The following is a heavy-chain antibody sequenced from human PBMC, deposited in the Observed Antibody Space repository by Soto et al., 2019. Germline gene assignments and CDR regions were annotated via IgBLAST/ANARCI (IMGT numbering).Heavy chain of an antibody. J-gene: IGHJ4*02. CDR3: AKREGIVATIRGDDY. CDR2: INSEGTTT. CDR1: GFTFSSYW. Sequence: EVQLVESGGGLVQPGGSLRLSCAASGFTFSSYWMQWVRQAPGKGLVWVSRINSEGTTTTYADSVKGRFTISRDNAKNTLFLQMNSLRAEDTAVYYCAKREGIVATIRGDDYWGQGTLVTVSS. V-gene: IGHV3-74*01. D-gene: IGHD5-12*01.